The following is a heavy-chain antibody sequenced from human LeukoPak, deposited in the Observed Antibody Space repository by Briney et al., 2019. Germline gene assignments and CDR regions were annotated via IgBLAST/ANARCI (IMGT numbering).Heavy chain of an antibody. V-gene: IGHV3-7*03. D-gene: IGHD3-16*02. CDR2: IKQDGSEK. Sequence: PGGSLRLSCAASGFTFSSYWMSWVRQAPGKGLEWVANIKQDGSEKYYVDSVKGRFTISRDNAKNSLYLQMNSLETEDTAVYYCTTGHYDYVWGSYRFDYWGQGTLVTVSS. CDR3: TTGHYDYVWGSYRFDY. J-gene: IGHJ4*02. CDR1: GFTFSSYW.